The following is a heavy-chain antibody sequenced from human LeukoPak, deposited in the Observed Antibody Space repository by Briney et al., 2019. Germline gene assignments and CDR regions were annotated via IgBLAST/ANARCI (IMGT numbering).Heavy chain of an antibody. CDR3: AGDRNYGGNYDY. V-gene: IGHV4-59*11. Sequence: SETLSLTCTVSGGSISSHYWSWIRQPPGKRLEWIGYIYYSGSTNYNPSLKSRVTISVDTSKNQFSLKLSSVTAADTAVYYCAGDRNYGGNYDYWGQGTLVTVSS. J-gene: IGHJ4*02. D-gene: IGHD4-23*01. CDR1: GGSISSHY. CDR2: IYYSGST.